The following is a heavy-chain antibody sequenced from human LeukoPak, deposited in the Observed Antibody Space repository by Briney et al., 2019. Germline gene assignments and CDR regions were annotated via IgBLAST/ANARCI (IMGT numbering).Heavy chain of an antibody. J-gene: IGHJ4*02. D-gene: IGHD4-17*01. V-gene: IGHV3-9*01. CDR1: GFTFDDYA. Sequence: QTGGSLRLSCAASGFTFDDYAMHWVRQAPGKGLEWVSGISWNSGSIGYADSVKGRFTISRDNSENTLYLQMRSLRAEDTAVYYCAKSPMRTVTSNYFDYWGPGTLITVSS. CDR3: AKSPMRTVTSNYFDY. CDR2: ISWNSGSI.